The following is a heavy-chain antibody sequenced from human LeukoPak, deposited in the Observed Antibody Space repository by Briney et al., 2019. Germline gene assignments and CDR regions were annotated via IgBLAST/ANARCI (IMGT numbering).Heavy chain of an antibody. V-gene: IGHV4-30-2*03. Sequence: SQTLSLTCTVSGGSISSGDYYWSWIRQPPGKGLEWIGSIFYGGSTYYNPSLRSRVTISVDTSKNQFSLRLSSVTAADTAVYYCASRPTSGSGSYLHWGERSLATVSS. CDR3: ASRPTSGSGSYLH. J-gene: IGHJ1*01. D-gene: IGHD3-10*01. CDR2: IFYGGST. CDR1: GGSISSGDYY.